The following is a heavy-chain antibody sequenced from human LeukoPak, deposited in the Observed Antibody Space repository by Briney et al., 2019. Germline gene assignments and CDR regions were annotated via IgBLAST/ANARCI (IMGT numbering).Heavy chain of an antibody. Sequence: GGSLRLSCAAFGFTFSSYGMHWVRQAPGKGLEWVAVIWYDGSNKYYADSVKGRFTISRDNSKNTLYLQMNSLRAEDTAVYYCARDSYDFWSGYYTLYGMDVWGQGTTVTVSS. J-gene: IGHJ6*02. D-gene: IGHD3-3*01. CDR2: IWYDGSNK. CDR3: ARDSYDFWSGYYTLYGMDV. CDR1: GFTFSSYG. V-gene: IGHV3-33*01.